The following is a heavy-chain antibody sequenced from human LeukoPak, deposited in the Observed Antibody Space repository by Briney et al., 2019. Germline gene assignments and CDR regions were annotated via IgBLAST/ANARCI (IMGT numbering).Heavy chain of an antibody. J-gene: IGHJ4*02. CDR1: GYTFTNYY. Sequence: ASVKVSCKTFGYTFTNYYMHWVRQAPGHGIEWMGIINPSGSSTTYAQKFQGRVTMTRDTSTSTDFMELSSLRSEDTAVYYCARHDLGGNSPFDYWGQGTLVTVSS. V-gene: IGHV1-46*01. D-gene: IGHD4-23*01. CDR2: INPSGSST. CDR3: ARHDLGGNSPFDY.